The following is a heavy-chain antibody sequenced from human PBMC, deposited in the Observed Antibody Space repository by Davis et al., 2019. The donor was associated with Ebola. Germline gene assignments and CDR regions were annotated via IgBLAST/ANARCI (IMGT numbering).Heavy chain of an antibody. D-gene: IGHD5-24*01. Sequence: SETLSLTCAVYGGTFSGYYWSWIRQPPGKGLEWIGETSYSENTNYNPSLKSRVTISIDTSRNQFSPRLTSVTAADTGVYYCARGRDAYKTGLDWGQGTLVTVAS. CDR2: TSYSENT. CDR3: ARGRDAYKTGLD. V-gene: IGHV4-34*01. CDR1: GGTFSGYY. J-gene: IGHJ4*02.